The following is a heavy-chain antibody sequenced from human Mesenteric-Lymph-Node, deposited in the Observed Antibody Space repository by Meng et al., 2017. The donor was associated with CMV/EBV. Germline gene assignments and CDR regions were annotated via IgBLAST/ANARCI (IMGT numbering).Heavy chain of an antibody. J-gene: IGHJ6*02. CDR3: ARDSEHCSGVYCYNYAMDV. CDR1: GFAFSSYA. D-gene: IGHD2-15*01. CDR2: IGTGGDT. V-gene: IGHV3-47*02. Sequence: GESLKISCAASGFAFSSYALHWVRRAPGKGLEWVSAIGTGGDTYYADSVMGRFTISRDNAKKSLYLQMNSLIAEDMAVYYCARDSEHCSGVYCYNYAMDVWGQGTTVTVSS.